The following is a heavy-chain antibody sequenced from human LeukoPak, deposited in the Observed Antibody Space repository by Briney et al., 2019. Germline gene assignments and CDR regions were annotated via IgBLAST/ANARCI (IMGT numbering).Heavy chain of an antibody. CDR1: GGSISSYY. D-gene: IGHD2-21*01. J-gene: IGHJ3*02. CDR3: ARHEVIEMAFDI. CDR2: IYYSGST. Sequence: SETLSLTCTVSGGSISSYYWSWIRQPPGKGLEWIGYIYYSGSTNYNPSLKSRVTISVDTSKNQFSLKLSSVTAADTAVCYCARHEVIEMAFDIWGQGTMVTVSS. V-gene: IGHV4-59*08.